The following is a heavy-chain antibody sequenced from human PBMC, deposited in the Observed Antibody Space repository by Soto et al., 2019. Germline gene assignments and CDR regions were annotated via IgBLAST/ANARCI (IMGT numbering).Heavy chain of an antibody. CDR1: GDSISSADYY. D-gene: IGHD2-8*01. Sequence: QVQLQESGPGLVKPSQTLSLTCTVSGDSISSADYYWSWIRQPPGQGLEWIGYVYHSGSTYYNPSLKSRVTISIDTSKNQFSLKLSSVTAAHTPVYYCAREWSPPLFDYWGQGTLVTVSS. J-gene: IGHJ4*02. CDR3: AREWSPPLFDY. CDR2: VYHSGST. V-gene: IGHV4-30-4*01.